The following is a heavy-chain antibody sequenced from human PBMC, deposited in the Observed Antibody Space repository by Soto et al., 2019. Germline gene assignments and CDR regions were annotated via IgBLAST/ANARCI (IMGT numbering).Heavy chain of an antibody. CDR3: AREETLIVGALYYYYGMDV. D-gene: IGHD1-26*01. CDR2: IYYSGST. J-gene: IGHJ6*02. Sequence: SETLSLTCTVSGGSISSYYWSWIRQPPGKGLEWIGYIYYSGSTNYNPSLKSRFTISRDNAKNTLYLQMNSLRAEDTAVYYCAREETLIVGALYYYYGMDVWGQGTTVTVSS. CDR1: GGSISSYY. V-gene: IGHV4-59*12.